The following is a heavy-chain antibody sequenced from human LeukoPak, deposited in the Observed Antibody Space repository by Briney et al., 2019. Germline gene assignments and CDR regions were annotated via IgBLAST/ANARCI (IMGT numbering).Heavy chain of an antibody. CDR2: IYYSGST. CDR1: GGSISSGDYY. Sequence: SQTVSLTCTVSGGSISSGDYYWSWIRQPPGKGLDWIGYIYYSGSTYYNPSLKSRVTISVDTSKNQFSLKLSSVTAADTAVYYCARDLLNEGNHLDYWGQGTLVTVSS. V-gene: IGHV4-30-4*01. CDR3: ARDLLNEGNHLDY. J-gene: IGHJ4*02. D-gene: IGHD4-23*01.